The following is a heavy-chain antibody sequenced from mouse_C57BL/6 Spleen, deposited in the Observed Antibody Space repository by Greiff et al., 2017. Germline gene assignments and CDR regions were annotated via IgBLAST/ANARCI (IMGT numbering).Heavy chain of an antibody. CDR1: GFTFSNYW. D-gene: IGHD2-3*01. CDR2: IRLKSDNYAT. J-gene: IGHJ4*01. V-gene: IGHV6-3*01. Sequence: VQLKESGGGLVQPGGSMKLSCVASGFTFSNYWMNWVRQSPEKGLEWVAQIRLKSDNYATHYAESVKGRFTISRDDSKSSVYLQMNNLRAEDTGIYYCTVDGYSYAMDYWGQGTSVTVSS. CDR3: TVDGYSYAMDY.